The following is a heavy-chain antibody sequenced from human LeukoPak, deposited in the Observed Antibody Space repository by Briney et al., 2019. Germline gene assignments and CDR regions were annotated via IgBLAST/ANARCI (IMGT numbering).Heavy chain of an antibody. CDR2: IWYDGSNK. V-gene: IGHV3-33*01. Sequence: PGGSLRLSCAASGFTFSSYGMHWVRQAPGKGLEWVAVIWYDGSNKYYADSVKGRFTISRDNSKNTLYLQMNSLRAEDTAVYYCAREAYDTLTGWIGGFDYWGQGTLVTVSS. D-gene: IGHD3-9*01. J-gene: IGHJ4*02. CDR1: GFTFSSYG. CDR3: AREAYDTLTGWIGGFDY.